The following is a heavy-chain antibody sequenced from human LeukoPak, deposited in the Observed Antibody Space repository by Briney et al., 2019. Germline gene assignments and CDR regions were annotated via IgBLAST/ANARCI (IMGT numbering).Heavy chain of an antibody. CDR2: ITRDSIYT. V-gene: IGHV3-21*01. J-gene: IGHJ6*03. D-gene: IGHD4-17*01. CDR3: ARDPYNGYYGDDYYYYMDV. CDR1: GFTFSNCN. Sequence: PGGSLRLSCAASGFTFSNCNMNWVRQTPGKGLEWVSSITRDSIYTFYADSVKGRFTISRDNAKNSLSLQMNSLRAEDTAVYYCARDPYNGYYGDDYYYYMDVWGKGTTVTISS.